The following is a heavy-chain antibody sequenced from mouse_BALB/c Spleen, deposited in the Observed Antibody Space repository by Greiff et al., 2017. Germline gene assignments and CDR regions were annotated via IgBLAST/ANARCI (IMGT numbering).Heavy chain of an antibody. V-gene: IGHV1-5*01. CDR1: GYTFTSYW. Sequence: EVQLQQSGTVLARPGASVKMSCKASGYTFTSYWMHWVKQRPGQGLEWIGAIYPGNSDTSYNQKFKGKAKLTAVTSTSTAYMELSSLTNEDSAVYYCTRVGYYGTLDYWGQGTTLTVSS. D-gene: IGHD1-1*01. CDR3: TRVGYYGTLDY. CDR2: IYPGNSDT. J-gene: IGHJ2*01.